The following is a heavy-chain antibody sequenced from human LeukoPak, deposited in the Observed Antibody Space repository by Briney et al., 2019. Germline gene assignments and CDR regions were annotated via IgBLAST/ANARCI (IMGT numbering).Heavy chain of an antibody. D-gene: IGHD1-26*01. CDR3: AKPPWELKSPEYFQH. CDR2: ISGSGGST. CDR1: GFTFSSYA. V-gene: IGHV3-23*01. J-gene: IGHJ1*01. Sequence: GGSLRLSCAASGFTFSSYAMSWVRQAPGKGLEWVSAISGSGGSTYYADSVKGRFTISRDNSKNTLYLQMDSLRAEDTAVYYCAKPPWELKSPEYFQHWGQGTLVTVSP.